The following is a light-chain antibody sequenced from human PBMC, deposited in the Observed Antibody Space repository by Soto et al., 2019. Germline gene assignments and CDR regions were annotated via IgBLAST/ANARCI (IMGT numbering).Light chain of an antibody. V-gene: IGKV3-15*01. CDR1: QSVAFH. Sequence: EIVMTQSPATLSVSPGETATLSCRASQSVAFHLAWYQQKPGQGPRLLIYGAFTRATGIPARFSGSGSGTEFTLTISSLQSADFAVYYCPQYKKWPPLTCGGGTKVEIK. CDR3: PQYKKWPPLT. J-gene: IGKJ4*01. CDR2: GAF.